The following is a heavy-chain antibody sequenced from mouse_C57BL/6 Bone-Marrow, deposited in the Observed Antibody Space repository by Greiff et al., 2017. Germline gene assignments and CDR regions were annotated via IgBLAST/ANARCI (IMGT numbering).Heavy chain of an antibody. Sequence: QVQLQQPGPELVKPGASVKLSCKASGYTFTSYWMHWVKQRPGQGLAWIGNLNPSNGGTNYNEMFKSKATLTVDKSYSTAYMQLRSLASEDSAVYYCAQGIYCYSSSYFMDNWGQGTSVTVSS. CDR1: GYTFTSYW. CDR2: LNPSNGGT. J-gene: IGHJ4*01. V-gene: IGHV1-53*01. D-gene: IGHD1-1*01. CDR3: AQGIYCYSSSYFMDN.